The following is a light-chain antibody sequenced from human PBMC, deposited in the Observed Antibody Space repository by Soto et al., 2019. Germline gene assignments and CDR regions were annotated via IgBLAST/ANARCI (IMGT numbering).Light chain of an antibody. V-gene: IGLV2-14*03. Sequence: QSALTQPASVSGSPGQSITISCTGTTSDAGDYNFISWYQQRTGTAPKLIIYDVDTRPPGVSNRFSGSKSGNTASLTISGLQAEDEADYYCCSYRGSTTLEVFGTGTKVTVL. CDR3: CSYRGSTTLEV. CDR2: DVD. CDR1: TSDAGDYNF. J-gene: IGLJ1*01.